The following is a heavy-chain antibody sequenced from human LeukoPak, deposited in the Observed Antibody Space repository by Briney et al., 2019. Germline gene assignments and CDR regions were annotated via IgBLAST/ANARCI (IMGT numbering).Heavy chain of an antibody. Sequence: SETLSLTCTVSGGSISSYYWSWIRQPPGKGLEWIGYIYYSGSTNYNPSLKSRVTISVDTSKNQFSLKLSSVTAADTAVYYCARRRSGYSSGWYVGWFDPWGQGTLVTVSS. CDR2: IYYSGST. CDR3: ARRRSGYSSGWYVGWFDP. V-gene: IGHV4-59*01. D-gene: IGHD6-19*01. CDR1: GGSISSYY. J-gene: IGHJ5*02.